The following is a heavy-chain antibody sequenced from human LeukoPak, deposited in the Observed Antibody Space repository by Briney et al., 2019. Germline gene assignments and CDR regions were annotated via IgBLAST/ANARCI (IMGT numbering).Heavy chain of an antibody. Sequence: GESLKISCKGSGYTFTSYWIGWVRQMPGKGLEWMGIIYPDDSDTRYSPSFQGQVTISADKSISTAYLQWGSLKASDTAMYYCARPSTTAMIALRRTDAFDIWGQGTMVTLSS. J-gene: IGHJ3*02. CDR2: IYPDDSDT. CDR3: ARPSTTAMIALRRTDAFDI. CDR1: GYTFTSYW. D-gene: IGHD5-18*01. V-gene: IGHV5-51*01.